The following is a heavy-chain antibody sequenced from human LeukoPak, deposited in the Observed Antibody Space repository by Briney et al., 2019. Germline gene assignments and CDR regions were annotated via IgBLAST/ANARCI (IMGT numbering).Heavy chain of an antibody. CDR1: GGSISSSSYY. CDR2: IYYSGST. J-gene: IGHJ4*02. Sequence: PSETLSLTCTVSGGSISSSSYYWGWIRQPPGKGLEWIGSIYYSGSTYYNPSLKSRVTISVDTSKNQFSLKLSSVTAADTAVYYCARDKAYDSSGYYLDYWGQGTLVTVSS. D-gene: IGHD3-22*01. CDR3: ARDKAYDSSGYYLDY. V-gene: IGHV4-39*07.